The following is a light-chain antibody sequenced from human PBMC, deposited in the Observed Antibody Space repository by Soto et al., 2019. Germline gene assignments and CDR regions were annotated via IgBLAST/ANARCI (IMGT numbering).Light chain of an antibody. CDR3: SSYTTSSTLV. CDR1: SSNIGAGYD. J-gene: IGLJ1*01. CDR2: EVS. V-gene: IGLV1-40*01. Sequence: QSVLTQPPSVSGAPGQRVTISCTGSSSNIGAGYDVHWYQQLPGAAPKLMIYEVSSRPSGVSNRFSGSKSGNTASLTISGLQPEDEADYYCSSYTTSSTLVFGTGTKVTVL.